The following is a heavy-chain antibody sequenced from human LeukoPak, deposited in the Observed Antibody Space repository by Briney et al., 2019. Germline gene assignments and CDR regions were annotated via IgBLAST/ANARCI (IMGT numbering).Heavy chain of an antibody. J-gene: IGHJ4*02. D-gene: IGHD4-17*01. Sequence: GGSLRLSCAASGFTFSDSYMSWIRQAPGKGLEWVSSISSSSSYIYYADSVKGRFTISRDNAKNSLYLQMNSLRAEDTAVYYCARPYGDPPYWGQGTLVTVSS. CDR3: ARPYGDPPY. CDR1: GFTFSDSY. V-gene: IGHV3-11*06. CDR2: ISSSSSYI.